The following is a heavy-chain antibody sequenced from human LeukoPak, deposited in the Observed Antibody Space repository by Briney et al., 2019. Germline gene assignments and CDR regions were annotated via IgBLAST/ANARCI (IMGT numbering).Heavy chain of an antibody. CDR3: PRPPYYNGSGTPTYYFNY. CDR1: GDSVSSNSAA. J-gene: IGHJ4*02. Sequence: SQTLSLTCAISGDSVSSNSAAWNWIRQSPSRGLEWLGRTYYRSKWYNDYAVSVKSRITINPDTSKNQFSLQLNSVTAADTAVYYCPRPPYYNGSGTPTYYFNYWGQEPRVTVSS. V-gene: IGHV6-1*01. D-gene: IGHD3-10*01. CDR2: TYYRSKWYN.